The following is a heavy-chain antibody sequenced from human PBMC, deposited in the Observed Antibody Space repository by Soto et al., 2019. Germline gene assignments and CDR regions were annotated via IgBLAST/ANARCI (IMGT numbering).Heavy chain of an antibody. D-gene: IGHD3-10*01. CDR3: ARGLFYYGSGSYTMDV. V-gene: IGHV1-8*01. CDR2: MNPNSGNT. CDR1: GYAFTSYD. J-gene: IGHJ6*03. Sequence: QVQLVQSGAEVKKPGASVKVSCKASGYAFTSYDINWVRQATGQGLEWMGWMNPNSGNTGYAQKFQGRVTMTRNTSISTAYMELSSLRSEDTAVYYCARGLFYYGSGSYTMDVWGKGTTVTVSS.